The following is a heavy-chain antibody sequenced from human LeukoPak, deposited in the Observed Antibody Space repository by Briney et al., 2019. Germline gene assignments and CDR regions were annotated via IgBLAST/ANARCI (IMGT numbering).Heavy chain of an antibody. CDR3: ARSKVYADAFDI. CDR2: ISYDGSNK. D-gene: IGHD2-8*01. Sequence: PGGSLRLSCAASGFTFSSYAMHWVRQAPGKGLEWVAVISYDGSNKYYADSVKGRFTISRDNSENTLYLQMNSLRAEDTAVYYCARSKVYADAFDIWGQGTMVTVSS. J-gene: IGHJ3*02. CDR1: GFTFSSYA. V-gene: IGHV3-30-3*01.